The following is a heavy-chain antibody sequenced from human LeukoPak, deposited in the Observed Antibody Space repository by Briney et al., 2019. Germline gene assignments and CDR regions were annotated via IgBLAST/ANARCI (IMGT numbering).Heavy chain of an antibody. CDR2: IYYSGST. D-gene: IGHD2-2*01. J-gene: IGHJ4*02. CDR3: ATGGLRYCSTTSCLGY. CDR1: GGSISNYY. V-gene: IGHV4-59*01. Sequence: SETLSLTCTVSGGSISNYYWSWIRQPPGKGLEWIGYIYYSGSTSYNPSLRSRVTMSVDTSKKFFSLHMTSVTAADAAVYYCATGGLRYCSTTSCLGYWGQGTLVTVAS.